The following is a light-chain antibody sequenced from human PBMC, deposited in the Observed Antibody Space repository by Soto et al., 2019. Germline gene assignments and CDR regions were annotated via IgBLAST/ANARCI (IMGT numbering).Light chain of an antibody. CDR2: AAS. CDR3: QQYYSYPVT. J-gene: IGKJ2*01. Sequence: AIRMTQSPSSFSASTGDRVTITCRASQGISSYLAWYQQKPGKAPKLLIYAASTLQSGVPSRFSGSGSGTDFTLTISCLQSEDFATYYCQQYYSYPVTFVQGTQLEIK. V-gene: IGKV1-8*01. CDR1: QGISSY.